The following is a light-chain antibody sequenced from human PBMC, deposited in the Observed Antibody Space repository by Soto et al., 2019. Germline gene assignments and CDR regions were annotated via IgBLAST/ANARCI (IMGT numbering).Light chain of an antibody. CDR1: QSVTSSF. J-gene: IGKJ2*01. Sequence: EIVLTQSPGTLSLSPGDRATLSCRASQSVTSSFLAWFQQKPGQAPRLLLYEASSRATGIPDRFSGSGSGTDFTLTINRLEPEDFAVYSCHQYGSSPLTFGQGNKLEIK. CDR3: HQYGSSPLT. V-gene: IGKV3-20*01. CDR2: EAS.